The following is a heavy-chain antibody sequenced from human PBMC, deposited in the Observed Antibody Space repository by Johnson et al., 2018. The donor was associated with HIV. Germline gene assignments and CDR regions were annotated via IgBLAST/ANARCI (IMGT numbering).Heavy chain of an antibody. Sequence: QVQLVESGGGLVQPGGSLRLSCVVSGFTVSSNYITWVRQAPGKGLEWVAVIWYDGSSKYYADSVKGRFTISRDNSKNTVYLQMNSLRAEDPAVYYCAKGRLVGATTYDAFDIWGQGTMVPGSS. CDR1: GFTVSSNY. D-gene: IGHD1-26*01. V-gene: IGHV3-30*02. J-gene: IGHJ3*02. CDR3: AKGRLVGATTYDAFDI. CDR2: IWYDGSSK.